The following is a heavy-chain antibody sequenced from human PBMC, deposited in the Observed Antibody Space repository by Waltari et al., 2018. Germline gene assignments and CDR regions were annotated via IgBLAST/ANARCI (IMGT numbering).Heavy chain of an antibody. CDR3: ARAGKGNMGPFDY. J-gene: IGHJ4*02. CDR2: FYHSVSP. V-gene: IGHV4-38-2*01. CDR1: GNSIRSGYY. Sequence: QVQLQESGPGLVKPSETLSLPCGVSGNSIRSGYYWGWMLQPPGKGLEWIGSFYHSVSPYYNPSLKSRVTISQDTSKNQLSLKLSSVTAADTAVYYCARAGKGNMGPFDYWGQGILVTVSS.